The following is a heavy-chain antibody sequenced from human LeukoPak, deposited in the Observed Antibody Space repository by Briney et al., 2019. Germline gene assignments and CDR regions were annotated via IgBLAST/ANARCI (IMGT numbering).Heavy chain of an antibody. CDR2: TYYRCKWYN. D-gene: IGHD1-7*01. V-gene: IGHV6-1*01. CDR1: GYSVSSNSAA. Sequence: SQTLSLTCAFSGYSVSSNSAAWNWIRQSPSRGLEWLGRTYYRCKWYNDYAVSVKSRITINPDTSKNQFSLQLNSVTPEDTAVYYCAGGGITGTIWFDPWGQGTLVTVSS. J-gene: IGHJ5*02. CDR3: AGGGITGTIWFDP.